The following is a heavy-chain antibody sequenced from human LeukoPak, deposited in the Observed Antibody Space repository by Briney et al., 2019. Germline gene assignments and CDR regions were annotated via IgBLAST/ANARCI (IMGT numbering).Heavy chain of an antibody. CDR2: INWNGGST. CDR3: AKDPLAYCGGDCYSAPLPLDY. CDR1: GFTFDDYG. V-gene: IGHV3-20*04. J-gene: IGHJ4*02. Sequence: PGGSLRLSCAASGFTFDDYGMSWVRQAPGKGLEWVSGINWNGGSTGYADSVKGRFTISRDNAKNSLYLQMNSLRAEDTAVYYCAKDPLAYCGGDCYSAPLPLDYWGQGTLVTVSS. D-gene: IGHD2-21*02.